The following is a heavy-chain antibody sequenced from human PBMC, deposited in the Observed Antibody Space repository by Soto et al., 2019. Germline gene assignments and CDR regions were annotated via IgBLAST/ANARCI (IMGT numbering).Heavy chain of an antibody. D-gene: IGHD1-7*01. CDR3: VRIKDELLWPGWFDP. V-gene: IGHV5-51*01. CDR1: GYTFSNYY. Sequence: GESLKISCKGSGYTFSNYYIGWVRQMPRKGLEWMAIIYPDDSDTKYSPSFQGQVTISADKSISTAYLQWTSLKASDTAIYYCVRIKDELLWPGWFDPWGQGTLVTVSS. CDR2: IYPDDSDT. J-gene: IGHJ5*02.